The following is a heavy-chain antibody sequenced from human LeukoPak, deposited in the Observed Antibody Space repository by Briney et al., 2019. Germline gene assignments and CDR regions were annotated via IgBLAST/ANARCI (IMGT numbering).Heavy chain of an antibody. V-gene: IGHV4-39*01. J-gene: IGHJ4*02. CDR3: ASSGYSSSWYGNY. Sequence: SETLSLTCTVSGGSISSSSYYWGWIRQPPGKGLEWIGSIYYSGSTYYNPSLKSRVTISVDTSKNQFSLKLSSVTAADTAVYYCASSGYSSSWYGNYWGQGTLVTVPS. CDR2: IYYSGST. CDR1: GGSISSSSYY. D-gene: IGHD6-13*01.